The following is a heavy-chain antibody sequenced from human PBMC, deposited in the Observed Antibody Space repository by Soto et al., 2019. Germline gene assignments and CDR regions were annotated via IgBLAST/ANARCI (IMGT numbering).Heavy chain of an antibody. CDR2: ISYDGSNK. Sequence: GGSLRLSCAASGFTFSSYAMHWVRHAPGKGLEWVAVISYDGSNKYYADSVKGRFTISRDNSKNTLYLQMNSLRAEDTSVYYCARDRVRFLEGYYFDYWGQGTLVTVSS. J-gene: IGHJ4*02. CDR3: ARDRVRFLEGYYFDY. D-gene: IGHD3-3*01. CDR1: GFTFSSYA. V-gene: IGHV3-30-3*01.